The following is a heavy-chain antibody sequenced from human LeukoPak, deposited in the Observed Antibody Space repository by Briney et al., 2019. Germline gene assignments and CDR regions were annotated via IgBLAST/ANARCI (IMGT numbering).Heavy chain of an antibody. CDR1: GFTISSYW. CDR2: IKQDGSEK. CDR3: ARVKNLWGSYRSYYFDY. J-gene: IGHJ4*02. V-gene: IGHV3-7*01. D-gene: IGHD3-16*02. Sequence: GTLRLSCAASGFTISSYWMSWVRQAPGKGLEWVANIKQDGSEKYYVDSVKGRFTISRDNAKNSLYLQMNSLRAEDTAVYYCARVKNLWGSYRSYYFDYWGQGTLVTVSS.